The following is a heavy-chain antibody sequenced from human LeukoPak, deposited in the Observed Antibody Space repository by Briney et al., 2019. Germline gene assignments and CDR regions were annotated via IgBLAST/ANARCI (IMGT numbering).Heavy chain of an antibody. CDR1: GGSFSGHY. Sequence: PSETLSLTCAVYGGSFSGHYWTWVRQPPGKGLEWIGEINHRGSTNYNPSLKSRGTISVDMSKNQFSLKLSSVTAADTAVYYCASGGQDILTRNYVDYRGQGTLVTVSS. CDR3: ASGGQDILTRNYVDY. CDR2: INHRGST. J-gene: IGHJ4*02. D-gene: IGHD3-9*01. V-gene: IGHV4-34*01.